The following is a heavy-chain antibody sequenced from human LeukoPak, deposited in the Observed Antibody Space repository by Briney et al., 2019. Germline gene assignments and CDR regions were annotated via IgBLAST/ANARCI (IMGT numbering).Heavy chain of an antibody. CDR1: GYTFTSYG. V-gene: IGHV1-18*01. CDR3: ARVRSRKGDAFDI. J-gene: IGHJ3*02. CDR2: ISAYNGNT. Sequence: ASVKVSCKASGYTFTSYGISWVRQAPGQGLEWMGWISAYNGNTNYAQKLQGRVTMTTDTSTSTAYMELRSLRSDDAAVHYCARVRSRKGDAFDIWGQGTMVTVSS.